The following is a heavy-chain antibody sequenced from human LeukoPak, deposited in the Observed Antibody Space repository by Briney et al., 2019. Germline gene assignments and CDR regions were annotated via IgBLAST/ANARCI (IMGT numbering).Heavy chain of an antibody. CDR2: IIPIFGTA. V-gene: IGHV1-69*13. D-gene: IGHD3-10*01. CDR1: GGTFSSYA. CDR3: ARDSYYGSGSYNWFDP. Sequence: SVKVSCKASGGTFSSYAISWVRQAPGQGLEWMGGIIPIFGTANYAQKFQGRVTITADESTSTAYMELSSLRSEDTAVYYCARDSYYGSGSYNWFDPWGQGTLVTVSS. J-gene: IGHJ5*02.